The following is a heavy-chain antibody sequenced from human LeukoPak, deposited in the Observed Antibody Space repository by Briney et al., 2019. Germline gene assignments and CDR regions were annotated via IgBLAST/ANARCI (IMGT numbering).Heavy chain of an antibody. CDR3: VHEAYYYGMDV. J-gene: IGHJ6*02. V-gene: IGHV4-39*01. Sequence: SETLSLTCTVSGGSISSSNYYWGWIRQPPGKGLEWIGSILYSGTIFHNPSLKSRVSLSVDTSRNQFSLKLSSVTAADTAVYYCVHEAYYYGMDVWGQGTTVTVSS. CDR1: GGSISSSNYY. CDR2: ILYSGTI.